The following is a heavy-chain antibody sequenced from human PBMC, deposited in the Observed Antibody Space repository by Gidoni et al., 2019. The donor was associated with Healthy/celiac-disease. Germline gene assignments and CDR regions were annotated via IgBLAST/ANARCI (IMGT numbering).Heavy chain of an antibody. CDR2: ISSSSSYI. J-gene: IGHJ4*02. CDR1: GFTFSSYS. D-gene: IGHD3-10*01. Sequence: EVQLVESGGGLVKPGGSLRLSCAASGFTFSSYSMNWVRQAPGKGLEWVSSISSSSSYIYYADSVKGRFTISRDNAKNSLYLQMNSLRAEDTAVYYCATGPVLLWFGELLTFDYWGQGTLVTVSS. CDR3: ATGPVLLWFGELLTFDY. V-gene: IGHV3-21*01.